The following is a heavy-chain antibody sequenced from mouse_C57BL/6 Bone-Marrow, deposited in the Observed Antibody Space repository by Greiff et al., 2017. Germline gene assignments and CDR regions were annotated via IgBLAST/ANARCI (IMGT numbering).Heavy chain of an antibody. V-gene: IGHV1-69*01. CDR2: IDPSDSYT. Sequence: QVQLQQPGAELVMPGASVKLSCKASGYTFTSYWMHWVKQRPGQGLEWIGEIDPSDSYTNYNQKFKGKSTLTVDKSSSTAYMQLSSLTSGDSAVYYCATYDYDGGAWFAYWGQGTLVTVSA. J-gene: IGHJ3*01. CDR3: ATYDYDGGAWFAY. D-gene: IGHD2-4*01. CDR1: GYTFTSYW.